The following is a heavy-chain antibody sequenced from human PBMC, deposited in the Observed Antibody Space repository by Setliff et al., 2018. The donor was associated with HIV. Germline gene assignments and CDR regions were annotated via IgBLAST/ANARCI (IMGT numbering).Heavy chain of an antibody. V-gene: IGHV4-61*02. CDR1: GDSISSGNYY. CDR2: IYSTGST. D-gene: IGHD3-9*01. J-gene: IGHJ2*01. Sequence: PSETLSLTCTFSGDSISSGNYYWSWIRQPAGKGLEWIGRIYSTGSTNYNPSLKSRVTISSDTSKNLFSLKLTTVTAADAAVYYCTRGTGYILSGYRPHWYFDLWGRGTLVTVS. CDR3: TRGTGYILSGYRPHWYFDL.